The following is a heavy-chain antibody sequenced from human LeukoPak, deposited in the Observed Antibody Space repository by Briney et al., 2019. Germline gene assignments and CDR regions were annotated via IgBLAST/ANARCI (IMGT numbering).Heavy chain of an antibody. V-gene: IGHV4-61*01. J-gene: IGHJ5*02. Sequence: PSETLSLTCTVSGGSVNSGSYYWTWIRQPPGKGLEWFGYIYYSGSTNYNPSLKSRVTISVDTSKNQFSLKLSSVTAADTAVYHCARENDSGGWFDPWGQGTLVTVSS. CDR2: IYYSGST. CDR3: ARENDSGGWFDP. CDR1: GGSVNSGSYY. D-gene: IGHD1-26*01.